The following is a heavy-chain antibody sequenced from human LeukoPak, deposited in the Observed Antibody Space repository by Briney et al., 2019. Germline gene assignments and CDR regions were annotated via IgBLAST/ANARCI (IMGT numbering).Heavy chain of an antibody. D-gene: IGHD2-8*01. CDR2: IYHSGST. CDR1: GYSISSGYY. CDR3: ARDSRLGTS. V-gene: IGHV4-38-2*02. J-gene: IGHJ4*02. Sequence: SETLSLTCTVSGYSISSGYYWGWIRQPPGKGLEWIGSIYHSGSTYYNPSLKSRVTISVDTSKNQFSLKLSSVTAADTAVYYCARDSRLGTSWGQGTLVTVSS.